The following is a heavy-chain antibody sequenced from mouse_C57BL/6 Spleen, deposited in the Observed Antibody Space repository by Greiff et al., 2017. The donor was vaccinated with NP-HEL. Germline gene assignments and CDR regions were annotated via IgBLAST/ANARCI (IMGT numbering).Heavy chain of an antibody. CDR1: GYAFSSSW. Sequence: QVQLKESGPELVKPGASVTISCKASGYAFSSSWMNWVKQRPGKGLEWIGRIYPGDGDTNYNGKFKGKATLTADKSSSTAYMQLSSLTSEDSAVYFCARGTTVVATDYWGQGTTLTVSS. CDR3: ARGTTVVATDY. CDR2: IYPGDGDT. J-gene: IGHJ2*01. D-gene: IGHD1-1*01. V-gene: IGHV1-82*01.